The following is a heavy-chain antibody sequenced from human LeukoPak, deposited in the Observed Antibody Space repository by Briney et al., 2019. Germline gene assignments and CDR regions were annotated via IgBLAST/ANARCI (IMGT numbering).Heavy chain of an antibody. Sequence: GGSLRLSCAASRFTFSNFPMTWVRQAPAKGLEWVSITVAGYSETHYADSVRGRFTISRDDSSNTLSLEMNRLRADDTGTYYCVKDFCRGGNCPFPFFDSWGQGTVVTVSS. D-gene: IGHD4-23*01. J-gene: IGHJ4*02. V-gene: IGHV3-23*01. CDR3: VKDFCRGGNCPFPFFDS. CDR1: RFTFSNFP. CDR2: TVAGYSET.